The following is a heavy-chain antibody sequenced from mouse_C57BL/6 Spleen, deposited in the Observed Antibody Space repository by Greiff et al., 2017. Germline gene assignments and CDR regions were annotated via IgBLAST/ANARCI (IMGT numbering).Heavy chain of an antibody. J-gene: IGHJ2*01. CDR2: ISAGGSYT. D-gene: IGHD2-3*01. V-gene: IGHV5-4*01. Sequence: EVKLVESGGGLVKPGGSLKLSCAASGFTFSSYAMSWVRQTPEKRLEWVATISAGGSYTYYPDNVKGRFTISRDNAKNNLYLQMSHLKSEDTAMYYCAREDDGYYDDYWGQGTTLTVAS. CDR1: GFTFSSYA. CDR3: AREDDGYYDDY.